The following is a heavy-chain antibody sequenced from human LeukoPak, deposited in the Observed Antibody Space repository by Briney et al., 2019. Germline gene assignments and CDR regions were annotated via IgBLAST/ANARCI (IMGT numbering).Heavy chain of an antibody. CDR3: ARDGVSSSHFDY. J-gene: IGHJ4*02. Sequence: PSETLSLTCAVYGGSFSGYYWSWIRQPPGKGLEWIGEINHSGSTNYNPSLKSRVTISVDTSKNQFSLKLSSVTAADTAVYYCARDGVSSSHFDYWGQGTLVTVSS. CDR1: GGSFSGYY. CDR2: INHSGST. V-gene: IGHV4-34*01. D-gene: IGHD6-6*01.